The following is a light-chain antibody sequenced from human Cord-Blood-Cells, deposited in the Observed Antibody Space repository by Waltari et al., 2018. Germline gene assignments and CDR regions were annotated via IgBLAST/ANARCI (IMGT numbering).Light chain of an antibody. J-gene: IGLJ3*02. V-gene: IGLV4-69*01. CDR3: QTWGTGIRV. Sequence: QLALTQTPPSSASLAASANLTSTLSSGHTSDAIPWHQQQPEKGPRYLMKLNSGGSHSRGDGIPDRFSGASSGAERYLTISSLQSEDEADYYCQTWGTGIRVFGGGTKLTVL. CDR2: LNSGGSH. CDR1: SGHTSDA.